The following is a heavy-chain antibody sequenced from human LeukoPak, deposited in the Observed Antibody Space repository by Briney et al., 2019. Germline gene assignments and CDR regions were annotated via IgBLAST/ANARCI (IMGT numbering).Heavy chain of an antibody. CDR1: GYTFTGYY. CDR3: ARDLGAAAGPSYYYYYMDV. J-gene: IGHJ6*03. V-gene: IGHV1-46*01. CDR2: INPSGGST. D-gene: IGHD6-13*01. Sequence: ASVKVSCKASGYTFTGYYMHWVRQAPGQGLEWMGIINPSGGSTSYAQKFQGRVTMTRDMSTSTVYMELSSLRSEDTAVYYCARDLGAAAGPSYYYYYMDVWGKGTTVTVSS.